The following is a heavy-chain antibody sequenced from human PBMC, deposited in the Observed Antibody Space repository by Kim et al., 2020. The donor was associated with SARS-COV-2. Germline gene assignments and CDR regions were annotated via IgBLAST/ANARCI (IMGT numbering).Heavy chain of an antibody. CDR3: ATSRGYSYGFDY. J-gene: IGHJ4*02. Sequence: TYAQKSQDGVTMTRDTSTSTVYMELSSLRSEDTAIYYCATSRGYSYGFDYWGQGTLVTVSS. V-gene: IGHV1-46*01. D-gene: IGHD5-18*01.